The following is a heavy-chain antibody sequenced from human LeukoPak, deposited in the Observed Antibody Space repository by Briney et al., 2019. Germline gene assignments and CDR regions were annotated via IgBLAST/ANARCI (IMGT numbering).Heavy chain of an antibody. CDR2: IWHDGSKE. Sequence: GGSLRLSCAGSGYTFRSYGMHWVRQAPGKGLEWVAVIWHDGSKEYYPDSVKGRFTISRDDSKSTLYLQMNSLRDEDTAVHYCARDPCSDRACPPWDWGQGTQVIVSS. V-gene: IGHV3-33*01. CDR1: GYTFRSYG. J-gene: IGHJ4*02. CDR3: ARDPCSDRACPPWD. D-gene: IGHD2-15*01.